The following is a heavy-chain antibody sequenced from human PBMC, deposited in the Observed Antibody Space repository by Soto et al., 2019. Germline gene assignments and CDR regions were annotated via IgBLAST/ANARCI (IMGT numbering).Heavy chain of an antibody. CDR3: ARERHSSGWYDY. Sequence: QVQLVASGGGLVKPGGSLRLSCAASGFTFSDYYMSWIRQAPGKGLEWVSYISSSGSTIYYADSVKGRFTVSRDNAKNALDLQMNSLRAEDTAVYYCARERHSSGWYDYWGQGTLVTVSS. D-gene: IGHD6-19*01. J-gene: IGHJ4*02. V-gene: IGHV3-11*01. CDR2: ISSSGSTI. CDR1: GFTFSDYY.